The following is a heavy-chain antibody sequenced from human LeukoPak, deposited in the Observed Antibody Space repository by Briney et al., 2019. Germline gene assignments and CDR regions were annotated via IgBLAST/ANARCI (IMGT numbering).Heavy chain of an antibody. Sequence: GGSLRLSCAASGFTFSSYAMSWVRQAPGKGLEWVSVIYSGGSTYYADSVKGRFTISRDNSKNTLYLQMNSLRAEDTAVYYCAKDREAMAPGGAFDIWGQGTMVTVSS. CDR3: AKDREAMAPGGAFDI. CDR1: GFTFSSYA. J-gene: IGHJ3*02. V-gene: IGHV3-23*03. CDR2: IYSGGST. D-gene: IGHD5-18*01.